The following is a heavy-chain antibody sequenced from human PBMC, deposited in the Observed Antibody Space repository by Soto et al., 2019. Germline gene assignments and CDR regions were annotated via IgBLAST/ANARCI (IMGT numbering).Heavy chain of an antibody. CDR2: IYYSGST. Sequence: SETLSLTCTVSGGSISSYYWSWIRQPPGKGLEWMGYIYYSGSTNYNPSLKSRVTISVDTSKNQFSLNLSSVTAADTAVYYCARGDYDQYYFDDWGQGTLVTVSS. V-gene: IGHV4-59*01. CDR3: ARGDYDQYYFDD. J-gene: IGHJ4*02. D-gene: IGHD4-17*01. CDR1: GGSISSYY.